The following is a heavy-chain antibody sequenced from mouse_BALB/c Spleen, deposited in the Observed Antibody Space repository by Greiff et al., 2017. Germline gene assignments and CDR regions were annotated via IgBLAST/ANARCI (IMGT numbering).Heavy chain of an antibody. D-gene: IGHD1-1*01. CDR2: IRNKANGYTT. V-gene: IGHV7-3*02. CDR3: ARDANYSPYAMEY. J-gene: IGHJ4*01. CDR1: GFTFTDYY. Sequence: EVKVVESGGGLVQPGGSLRLSCASSGFTFTDYYMSWVRQPPGKALEWLGFIRNKANGYTTEYSASVKGRFTISRDNSQSILYLQMNTLRSEDSANYYCARDANYSPYAMEYWGKGTSVTVSA.